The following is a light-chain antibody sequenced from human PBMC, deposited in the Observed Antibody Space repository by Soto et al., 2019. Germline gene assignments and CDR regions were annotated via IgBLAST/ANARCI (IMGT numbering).Light chain of an antibody. V-gene: IGLV1-40*01. CDR1: RSNIGAGYD. Sequence: QLVLTQPPSVSGAPGQRVTISCTGSRSNIGAGYDVHWYQQLPGTAPKLLIYGNSNRPSGVPDRFSGSKSGTSASLAITGLQAEDEADYYCQSYDSSLSGHVVFGGGTKLTVL. J-gene: IGLJ2*01. CDR2: GNS. CDR3: QSYDSSLSGHVV.